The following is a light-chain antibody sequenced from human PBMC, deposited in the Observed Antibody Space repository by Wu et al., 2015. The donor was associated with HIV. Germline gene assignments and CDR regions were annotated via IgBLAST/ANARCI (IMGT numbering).Light chain of an antibody. CDR3: QVGVT. CDR2: DAS. CDR1: QNIGTF. J-gene: IGKJ2*01. V-gene: IGKV1-39*01. Sequence: DIQLTQSPSSLSPSVGDRVNITCRTRQNIGTFLNWYQQEPGKAPNLLIFDASVLQRGIPSRFSGSGSGTYFTLTINNLRPEDFGTYFCQVGVTFGQGTKVE.